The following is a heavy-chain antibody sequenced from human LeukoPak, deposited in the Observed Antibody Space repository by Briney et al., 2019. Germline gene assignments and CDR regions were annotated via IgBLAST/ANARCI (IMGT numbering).Heavy chain of an antibody. J-gene: IGHJ3*02. CDR2: IIPIFGTA. D-gene: IGHD2-2*01. CDR3: AREGRYCSSTSCSSDAFDI. CDR1: GYTFNTYG. V-gene: IGHV1-69*06. Sequence: PSVKVSCTASGYTFNTYGITWVRQAPGQGLEWMGGIIPIFGTANYAQKFQGRVTITADKSTSTAYMELSSLRSEDTAVYYCAREGRYCSSTSCSSDAFDIWGQGTMVTVSS.